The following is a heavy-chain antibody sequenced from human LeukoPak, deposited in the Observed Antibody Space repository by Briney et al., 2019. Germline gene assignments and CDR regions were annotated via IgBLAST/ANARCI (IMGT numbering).Heavy chain of an antibody. CDR1: GFTFSSYS. CDR2: ISSSSSHI. Sequence: PGGSLRLSCAASGFTFSSYSMNWVRQAPGKGLEWVSSISSSSSHIYYADSVKGRFTISRDNAKNSLYLQMNSLRAEDTAVYYCARDGDSGGFDYWGQGTLVTVSS. V-gene: IGHV3-21*01. D-gene: IGHD2-15*01. CDR3: ARDGDSGGFDY. J-gene: IGHJ4*02.